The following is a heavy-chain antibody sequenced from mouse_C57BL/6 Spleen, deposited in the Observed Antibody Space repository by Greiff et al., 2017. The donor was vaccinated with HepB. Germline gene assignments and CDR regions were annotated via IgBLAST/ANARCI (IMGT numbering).Heavy chain of an antibody. CDR2: IHPGSGST. J-gene: IGHJ1*03. Sequence: QVQLQQSGAELVKPGASVKMSCKASGYTFTSYWITWVKQRPGQGLEWIGDIHPGSGSTNYNEKFKSKATLTVDTSSSTAYMQLSSLTSEDSAVYYCARGYYGSSWYFDVWGTGTTVTVSS. CDR3: ARGYYGSSWYFDV. CDR1: GYTFTSYW. D-gene: IGHD1-1*01. V-gene: IGHV1-55*01.